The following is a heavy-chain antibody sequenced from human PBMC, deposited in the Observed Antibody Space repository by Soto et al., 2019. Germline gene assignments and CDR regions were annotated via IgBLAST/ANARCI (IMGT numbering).Heavy chain of an antibody. V-gene: IGHV1-69*02. Sequence: ASVKVSCKASGGTFSSYTISWVRQAPGQGLEWMGRIIPILGIANYAQKFQGRVTITADKSTSTAYMELSSLRSEDTAVYYCARGQQLVSGAFDIWGQGTMVTVSS. CDR2: IIPILGIA. J-gene: IGHJ3*02. D-gene: IGHD6-13*01. CDR1: GGTFSSYT. CDR3: ARGQQLVSGAFDI.